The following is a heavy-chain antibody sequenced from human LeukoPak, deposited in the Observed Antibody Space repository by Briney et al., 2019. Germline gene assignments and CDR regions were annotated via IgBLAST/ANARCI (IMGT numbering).Heavy chain of an antibody. V-gene: IGHV4-39*07. D-gene: IGHD6-19*01. CDR3: ARNSWLENSYFDY. J-gene: IGHJ4*02. CDR2: IYYSGST. CDR1: GGSISSSSYY. Sequence: SETLSLTCTASGGSISSSSYYWGWIRQPPGKGLEWIGSIYYSGSTYYNPSLKSRVTISVDTSKNQFSLKLSSVTAADTAVYYCARNSWLENSYFDYWGQGTLVTVSS.